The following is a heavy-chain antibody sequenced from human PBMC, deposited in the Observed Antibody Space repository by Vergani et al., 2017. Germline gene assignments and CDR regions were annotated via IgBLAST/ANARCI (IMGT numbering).Heavy chain of an antibody. CDR1: GGSISSSSYY. Sequence: QLQLQESGPGLVKPSETLSLTCTVSGGSISSSSYYWGWIRQPPGKGLEWIGSIYYSGSTYYNPSLKSRVTISVETSKNQFSLKLSSVTAADTAVYYCARHVGRLWFGDTSDAFDIWGQGTMVTVSS. V-gene: IGHV4-39*01. D-gene: IGHD3-10*01. CDR2: IYYSGST. J-gene: IGHJ3*02. CDR3: ARHVGRLWFGDTSDAFDI.